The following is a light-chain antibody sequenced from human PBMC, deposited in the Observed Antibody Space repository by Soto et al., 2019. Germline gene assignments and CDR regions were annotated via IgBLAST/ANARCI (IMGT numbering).Light chain of an antibody. V-gene: IGLV2-14*03. J-gene: IGLJ1*01. CDR1: SSDVGGYNY. CDR2: DVS. Sequence: QSVLTQPASVSGSPRRSITISCTGTSSDVGGYNYVSWYQQHPGKAPKFMIYDVSNRPSGVSNRFSGSKSGNTSSLTISLLQSEDEADYYCSSYITSNTRQIVFVTGSKVTV. CDR3: SSYITSNTRQIV.